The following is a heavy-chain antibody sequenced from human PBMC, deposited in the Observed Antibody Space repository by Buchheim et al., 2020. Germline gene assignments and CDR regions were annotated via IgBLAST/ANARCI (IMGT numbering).Heavy chain of an antibody. CDR1: GFTFSNYW. J-gene: IGHJ4*02. V-gene: IGHV3-7*01. CDR3: VRFGIVPPIYYFDY. CDR2: IKEDGTEV. Sequence: EVQLVESGGGLAQPGGSLRLSCAASGFTFSNYWMSWVRQAPGKGLEWVANIKEDGTEVHFVDSVKGRFFISRDNARYSLYLQLNSLRVEDSAMYYCVRFGIVPPIYYFDYWGQGT. D-gene: IGHD2/OR15-2a*01.